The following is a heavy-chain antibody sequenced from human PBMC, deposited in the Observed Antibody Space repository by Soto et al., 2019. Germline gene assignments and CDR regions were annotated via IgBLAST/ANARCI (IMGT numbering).Heavy chain of an antibody. CDR2: VRYTGST. J-gene: IGHJ4*02. CDR3: TRHDGNYRNVLDY. D-gene: IGHD4-17*01. V-gene: IGHV4-59*08. Sequence: QVQLQESGPGLVKPSETLSLTCTVSAGSVSGYYWSWIRQPPGKAPEWIGYVRYTGSTKYSPSLNQRVTISVDVSKNQFSPSLSSVTAVDTAVDYCTRHDGNYRNVLDYWGQGALVTVSS. CDR1: AGSVSGYY.